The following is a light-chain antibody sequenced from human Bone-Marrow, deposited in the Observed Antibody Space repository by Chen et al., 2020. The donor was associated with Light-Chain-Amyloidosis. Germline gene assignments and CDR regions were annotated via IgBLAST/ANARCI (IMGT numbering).Light chain of an antibody. V-gene: IGLV1-40*01. Sequence: QSVLTQPPSMSEAPGQRVTISCTGSRSNLGAGYDVHWYQQLPGTSPKLLIYDSDIRPSGVPDRFSASKSGTSASLSITGLQVADEAAYYCQSYDTALLSLVFGGGTKLTV. CDR1: RSNLGAGYD. CDR2: DSD. J-gene: IGLJ2*01. CDR3: QSYDTALLSLV.